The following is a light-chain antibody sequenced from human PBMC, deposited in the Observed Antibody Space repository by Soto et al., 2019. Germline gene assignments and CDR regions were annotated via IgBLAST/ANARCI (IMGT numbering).Light chain of an antibody. CDR1: QSVSSN. V-gene: IGKV3-15*01. Sequence: EIVMTQSPAPLSVSPGERATLSCMASQSVSSNVAWYQQKPGQAPKLLIYGASTRATGIPARFSGSGSGTECTLTISSLQSEDFAVYYCQQYNNWPLTLGQGTRLEIK. CDR2: GAS. J-gene: IGKJ5*01. CDR3: QQYNNWPLT.